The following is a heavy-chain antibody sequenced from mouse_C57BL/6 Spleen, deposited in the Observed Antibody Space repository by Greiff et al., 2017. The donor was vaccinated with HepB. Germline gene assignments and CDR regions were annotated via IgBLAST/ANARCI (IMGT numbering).Heavy chain of an antibody. CDR1: GYTFTDYE. CDR2: IDPETGGT. CDR3: TSNYGSSLDY. V-gene: IGHV1-15*01. Sequence: QVQLKQSGAELVRPGASVTLSCKASGYTFTDYEMHWVKQTPVHGLEWIGAIDPETGGTAYNQKFKGKAILTADKSSSTAYMELRSLTSEDSAVYYCTSNYGSSLDYWGQGTTLTVSS. J-gene: IGHJ2*01. D-gene: IGHD1-1*01.